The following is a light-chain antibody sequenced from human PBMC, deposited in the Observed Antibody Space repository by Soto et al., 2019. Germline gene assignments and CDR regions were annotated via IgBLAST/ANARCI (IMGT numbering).Light chain of an antibody. J-gene: IGLJ3*02. CDR1: SSDVGGYNY. CDR2: DVN. CDR3: CSYAGGCV. V-gene: IGLV2-11*01. Sequence: QSALTQPRSVSGSPGQSVTISCTGTSSDVGGYNYVSWYQQHPGKAPKLMIYDVNKRPSGVPDRFSGSKSGNTASLTISGLQAADEADYYCCSYAGGCVFGGGTKLTVL.